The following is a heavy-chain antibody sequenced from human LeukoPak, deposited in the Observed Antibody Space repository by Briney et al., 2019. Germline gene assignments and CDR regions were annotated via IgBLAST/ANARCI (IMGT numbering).Heavy chain of an antibody. V-gene: IGHV3-30*04. CDR1: GFTFSSYA. CDR2: ISSDGSNK. J-gene: IGHJ4*02. D-gene: IGHD6-13*01. Sequence: GGSLRLSCAASGFTFSSYAMHCVRQAPGKGLEWVAVISSDGSNKYYADSVKGRFTISRDNSKNTLYLQMNSLRAEDMAVYYCARWAGAAAFDYWGQGTLVTVSS. CDR3: ARWAGAAAFDY.